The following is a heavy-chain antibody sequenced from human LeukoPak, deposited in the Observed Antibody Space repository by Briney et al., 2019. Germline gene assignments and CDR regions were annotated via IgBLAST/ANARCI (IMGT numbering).Heavy chain of an antibody. D-gene: IGHD1-1*01. J-gene: IGHJ4*02. CDR3: VRDFSLTRLERPFDY. CDR1: GFTFSSYA. CDR2: ISGSGGST. Sequence: GGSLRLSCAASGFTFSSYAMSWVRQAPGKGLEWVSAISGSGGSTYYADSVKGRFTISRDNAKNSLYLQMNSLRAEDTAVYYCVRDFSLTRLERPFDYWGQGTLVTVSS. V-gene: IGHV3-23*01.